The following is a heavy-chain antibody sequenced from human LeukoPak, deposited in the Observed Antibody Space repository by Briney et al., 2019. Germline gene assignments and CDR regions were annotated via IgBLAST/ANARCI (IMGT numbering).Heavy chain of an antibody. CDR3: ARHDILDFGFDP. CDR1: GGSISSGSYY. CDR2: IYYSGST. V-gene: IGHV4-39*01. J-gene: IGHJ5*02. Sequence: PSETLSLTCTVSGGSISSGSYYWGWIRQPPGKGLEWIGRIYYSGSTYYNPSLKSRATISVDTSKNQFSLKLSSVTAADTAVYYCARHDILDFGFDPWGQGTMVTVSS. D-gene: IGHD3-9*01.